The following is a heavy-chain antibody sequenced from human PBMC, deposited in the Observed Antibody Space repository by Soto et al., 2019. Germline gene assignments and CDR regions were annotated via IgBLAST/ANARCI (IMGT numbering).Heavy chain of an antibody. CDR3: ARGMTTSTRTFDH. CDR1: GFTLSSHW. J-gene: IGHJ4*02. D-gene: IGHD4-17*01. CDR2: INSDGSST. Sequence: GGSLRLSCAASGFTLSSHWMHWVRQAPGKGLVWVSLINSDGSSTSYADSVKGRFTISRDNAKNMLYLQMNSLRAEDTAVYYCARGMTTSTRTFDHWGQGTLVTVSS. V-gene: IGHV3-74*01.